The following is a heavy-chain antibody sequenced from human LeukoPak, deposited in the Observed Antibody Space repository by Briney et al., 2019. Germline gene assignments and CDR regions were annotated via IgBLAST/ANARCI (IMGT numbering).Heavy chain of an antibody. CDR2: ISPNNGDT. CDR3: AREWDCSGGICFPRGFDL. J-gene: IGHJ4*02. V-gene: IGHV1-2*02. CDR1: GYRFTGNY. D-gene: IGHD2-15*01. Sequence: GASVKVSCKASGYRFTGNYIHWVRQAPGQGLEWMGWISPNNGDTSYEQNFRDRVTMTTDTSINTAYMELNWLTSDDTAVYYCAREWDCSGGICFPRGFDLWDQGTLVTVSS.